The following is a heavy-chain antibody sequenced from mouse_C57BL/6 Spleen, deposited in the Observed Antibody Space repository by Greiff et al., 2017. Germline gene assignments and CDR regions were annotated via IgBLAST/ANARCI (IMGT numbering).Heavy chain of an antibody. CDR1: GYTFTSYW. D-gene: IGHD1-1*01. Sequence: QVQLQQSGAELVMPGASVKLSCKASGYTFTSYWMHWVKQRPGQGLEGIGEIDPSDSYTNYNQKFKGKSTLTVDKSSRTAYMQLSSLTSEDSAVYYCARGDYYGSSYGFAYWGQGTLVTVSA. J-gene: IGHJ3*01. V-gene: IGHV1-69*01. CDR2: IDPSDSYT. CDR3: ARGDYYGSSYGFAY.